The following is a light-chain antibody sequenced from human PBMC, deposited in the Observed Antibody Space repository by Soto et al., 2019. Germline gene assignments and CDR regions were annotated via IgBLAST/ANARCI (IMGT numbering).Light chain of an antibody. V-gene: IGLV2-8*01. CDR3: SSYAGSNNLV. Sequence: QSALTQPPSAPGSPGQSVTISCTGTSSDVGGYNYVSWYQQYPGKAPKLMIYEVNKRPSGVPDRFSGSKSGNTASLTVSGLQAEDEADYYCSSYAGSNNLVFGGGTKLTVL. CDR2: EVN. J-gene: IGLJ2*01. CDR1: SSDVGGYNY.